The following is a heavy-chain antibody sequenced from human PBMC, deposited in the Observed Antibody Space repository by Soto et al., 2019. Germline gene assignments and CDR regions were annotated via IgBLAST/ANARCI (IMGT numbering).Heavy chain of an antibody. J-gene: IGHJ4*02. Sequence: QVHLVQSATEVKRPGASVKVSCQTSGFTFTSHAIQWVRQAPGQGPEWLGWINAGNGNTKYSRRFQGRITITRDTAASTAYMELDSLTSEDTALFYCARAPINPKWGVTMFDYWGQGTLVTVSS. CDR2: INAGNGNT. D-gene: IGHD7-27*01. CDR3: ARAPINPKWGVTMFDY. V-gene: IGHV1-3*01. CDR1: GFTFTSHA.